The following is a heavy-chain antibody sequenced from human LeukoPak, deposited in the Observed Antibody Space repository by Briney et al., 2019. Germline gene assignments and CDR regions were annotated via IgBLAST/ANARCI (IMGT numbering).Heavy chain of an antibody. Sequence: GGSLRLSCAASGFTFDDYGMSWVCQGPGTGQEWVSGINWNGGSTGYADSVKGRFTISRDNAKNSLYLQMNSLRAEATALYYCAREDTRRVSAFDIWGQGTMVTVSS. CDR1: GFTFDDYG. CDR3: AREDTRRVSAFDI. D-gene: IGHD5-18*01. V-gene: IGHV3-20*04. CDR2: INWNGGST. J-gene: IGHJ3*02.